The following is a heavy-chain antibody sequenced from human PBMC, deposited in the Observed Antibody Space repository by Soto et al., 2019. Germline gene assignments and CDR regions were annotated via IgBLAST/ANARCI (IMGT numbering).Heavy chain of an antibody. CDR3: ATVHYDFWSGYPMPYYFDY. CDR2: FDPEDGET. J-gene: IGHJ4*02. D-gene: IGHD3-3*01. CDR1: GYTLTELS. Sequence: GASVKVSCKGSGYTLTELSMHWVRQAPGKGLEWMGGFDPEDGETIYAQKFQGRVTMTEDTSTDTAYMELSSLRSEDTAVYYCATVHYDFWSGYPMPYYFDYWGQGTLVTVSS. V-gene: IGHV1-24*01.